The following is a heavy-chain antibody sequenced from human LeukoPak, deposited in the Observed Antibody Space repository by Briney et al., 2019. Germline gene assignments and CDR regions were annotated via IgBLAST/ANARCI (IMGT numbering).Heavy chain of an antibody. D-gene: IGHD6-13*01. CDR2: IYHSGST. CDR1: GGSISSGGYS. V-gene: IGHV4-30-2*01. Sequence: SESLSLTCAVSGGSISSGGYSWSWIRQPPGKGLEWIGYIYHSGSTYYNPSLKSRVTISVDRSKNQFSLKLSSVTAADTAVYYCARVGRQLGAFDIWGQGTMVTVSS. J-gene: IGHJ3*02. CDR3: ARVGRQLGAFDI.